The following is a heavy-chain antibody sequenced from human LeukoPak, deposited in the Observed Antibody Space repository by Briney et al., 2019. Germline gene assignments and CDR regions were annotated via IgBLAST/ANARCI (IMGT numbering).Heavy chain of an antibody. J-gene: IGHJ4*02. Sequence: GASVKVSCKASGGTFSSYAISWVRQAPGQGLEWMGGIIPIFGTANYAQKFQGRVTITADESTSTAYMELSSLRSEDTAVYYCARESLRGYSYGLNGHFDYWGQGTLATVSS. CDR3: ARESLRGYSYGLNGHFDY. D-gene: IGHD5-18*01. CDR2: IIPIFGTA. CDR1: GGTFSSYA. V-gene: IGHV1-69*13.